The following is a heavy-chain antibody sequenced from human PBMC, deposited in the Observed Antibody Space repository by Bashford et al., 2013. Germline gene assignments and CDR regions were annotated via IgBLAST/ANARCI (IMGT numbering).Heavy chain of an antibody. CDR2: STLKVGDT. V-gene: IGHV1-2*02. CDR1: DTPSPAT. CDR3: GRGPNWGGFDY. J-gene: IGHJ4*02. D-gene: IGHD7-27*01. Sequence: PSVKVSSQGLLDTPSPATLFTGCDRPLDKGLSGWDGSTLKVGDTMTAQQFQGRITMTRDTSISTVYMELSSLRSDDTALYYCGRGPNWGGFDYWGQGTLVTVSS.